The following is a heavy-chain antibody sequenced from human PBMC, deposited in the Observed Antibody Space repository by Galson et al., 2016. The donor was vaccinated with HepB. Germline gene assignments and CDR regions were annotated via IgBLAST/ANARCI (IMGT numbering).Heavy chain of an antibody. CDR2: IYYSGGT. J-gene: IGHJ4*02. CDR1: GGSISSRGYY. Sequence: TLSLTCTVSGGSISSRGYYWSWIRQHPGKGLEWIGYIYYSGGTYYNPSLQSRLTISLDTSKNHFSLKLDSVTAADTAVYYCAGYEVVSFDYWGQGPLVTVSS. D-gene: IGHD2-15*01. CDR3: AGYEVVSFDY. V-gene: IGHV4-31*03.